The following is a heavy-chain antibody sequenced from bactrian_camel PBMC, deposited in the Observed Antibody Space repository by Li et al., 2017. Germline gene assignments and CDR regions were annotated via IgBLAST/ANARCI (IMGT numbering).Heavy chain of an antibody. Sequence: HVQLVESGGGSVQAGGSRRLSCTPSGSIYNDNCMGWIRQAPGMEREAVAAIYTGLGRAHYANSVKGRFTISRDNAKNTLYLQLNSLKIEDTATYWCARGGRWDDPNYRGQGTQVTVS. CDR1: GSIYNDNC. V-gene: IGHV3S54*01. D-gene: IGHD2*01. CDR2: IYTGLGRA. CDR3: ARGGRWDDPNY. J-gene: IGHJ4*01.